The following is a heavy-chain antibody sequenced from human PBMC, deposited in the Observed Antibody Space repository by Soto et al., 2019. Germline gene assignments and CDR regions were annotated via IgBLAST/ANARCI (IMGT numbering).Heavy chain of an antibody. CDR1: GYTFTSYD. D-gene: IGHD6-6*01. CDR3: ARVWEYSSLSAPGDYYYGMDV. Sequence: QVQLVQSGAEVKKPGASVKVSCKASGYTFTSYDINWVRQATGQGIEWMGWMNPNSGNTGYAQKFQGRVTMTRNTSISTAYMELSSLRSEDTAVYYCARVWEYSSLSAPGDYYYGMDVWGQGTTVTVSS. CDR2: MNPNSGNT. J-gene: IGHJ6*02. V-gene: IGHV1-8*01.